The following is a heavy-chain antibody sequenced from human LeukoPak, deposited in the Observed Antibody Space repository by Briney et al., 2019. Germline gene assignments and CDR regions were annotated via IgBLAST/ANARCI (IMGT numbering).Heavy chain of an antibody. D-gene: IGHD6-13*01. J-gene: IGHJ5*02. CDR3: AVSAAGLFDP. V-gene: IGHV3-48*04. Sequence: GGSLRLSCAASGFTFSSYSMNWVRQAPGKGLEWVSYISSSSSTIYYADSVKGRFTISRDNAKNSLYLQMNSLRAEDTAVYYCAVSAAGLFDPWGQGTLVTVSS. CDR2: ISSSSSTI. CDR1: GFTFSSYS.